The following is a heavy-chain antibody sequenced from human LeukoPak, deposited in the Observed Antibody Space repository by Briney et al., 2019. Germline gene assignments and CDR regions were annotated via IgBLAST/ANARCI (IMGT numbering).Heavy chain of an antibody. D-gene: IGHD6-19*01. J-gene: IGHJ4*02. V-gene: IGHV3-23*01. CDR2: IRPSGDKT. Sequence: GGSLRLSCSASAFSFTSYAMTRVRQAPERGLEWVSEIRPSGDKTFYGDSVKGRFTISRDNSKSTVYLQMDSLTADDTALYYCAKALSYSSGWVYWGQGALVTVSS. CDR1: AFSFTSYA. CDR3: AKALSYSSGWVY.